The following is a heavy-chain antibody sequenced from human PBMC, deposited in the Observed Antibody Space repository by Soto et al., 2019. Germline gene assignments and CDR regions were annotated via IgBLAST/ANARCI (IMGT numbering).Heavy chain of an antibody. CDR3: ARVGDATVKNRDLDY. CDR2: IKQDGSEI. D-gene: IGHD3-16*01. V-gene: IGHV3-7*03. Sequence: GGSLRLSCAASGFTFSSYWMTWVRQAPGKGLEWVANIKQDGSEINYVDSVKGRFTISRDNAKNSLYLQMDSLRAEDTAVYYCARVGDATVKNRDLDYWGQGTLVTVSS. J-gene: IGHJ4*02. CDR1: GFTFSSYW.